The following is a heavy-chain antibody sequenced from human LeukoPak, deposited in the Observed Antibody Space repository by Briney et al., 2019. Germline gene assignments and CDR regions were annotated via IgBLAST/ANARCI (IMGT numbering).Heavy chain of an antibody. CDR1: GYSFNSYW. D-gene: IGHD2-15*01. J-gene: IGHJ4*02. V-gene: IGHV5-51*01. CDR3: ARLSYSHAPGD. Sequence: GESLKISCKGSGYSFNSYWISWVRQMPGEGLEWMGMIYPGDSDTRYSPSFQGQVTMSADKSISTAYLQWSSLKASDTAMYFCARLSYSHAPGDWGQGTLVTVSS. CDR2: IYPGDSDT.